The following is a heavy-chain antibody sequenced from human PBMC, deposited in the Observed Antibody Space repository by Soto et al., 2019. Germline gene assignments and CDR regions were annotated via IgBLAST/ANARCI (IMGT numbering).Heavy chain of an antibody. CDR3: ARGLYYDTSGYYSPY. J-gene: IGHJ4*02. V-gene: IGHV3-30*03. D-gene: IGHD3-22*01. CDR1: GFTFTSYG. CDR2: ISYDGSNE. Sequence: QVQLVASGGGVVQPGRSLRLSCAASGFTFTSYGMHWVRQAPGKGLEWVAVISYDGSNEYYADSVKGRFTISRDNSKNTLYLQMNSLRAEDTAVYYCARGLYYDTSGYYSPYWGQGTLVTVSS.